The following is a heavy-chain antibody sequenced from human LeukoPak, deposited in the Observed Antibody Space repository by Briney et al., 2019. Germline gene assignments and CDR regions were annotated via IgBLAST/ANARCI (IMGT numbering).Heavy chain of an antibody. CDR1: GGTFSSYA. CDR3: ARGDYDSSHTNAFDI. Sequence: EASVAVSCKASGGTFSSYAIGWVRQAPGQGLEWMGIINPSGGSTSYAQKFQGRVTMTRDTSTSTVYMELSRLRSEDTAVYYCARGDYDSSHTNAFDIWGQGTMVTVSS. D-gene: IGHD3-22*01. V-gene: IGHV1-46*01. CDR2: INPSGGST. J-gene: IGHJ3*02.